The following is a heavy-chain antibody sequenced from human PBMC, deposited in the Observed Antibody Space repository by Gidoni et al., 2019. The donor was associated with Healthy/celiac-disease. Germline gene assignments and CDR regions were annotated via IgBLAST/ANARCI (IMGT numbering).Heavy chain of an antibody. CDR1: GFTFSSYG. CDR2: IWYDGSNK. Sequence: QVQLVESGGGVVQPGRSLRLSCAASGFTFSSYGMHWVRQAPGKGLEWVAVIWYDGSNKYYADSVKGRFTIARDNSKNTLYLQMNSLRAEDTAVYYCARDSNYYDSSGYPWDWGQGTLVTVSS. D-gene: IGHD3-22*01. J-gene: IGHJ4*02. V-gene: IGHV3-33*01. CDR3: ARDSNYYDSSGYPWD.